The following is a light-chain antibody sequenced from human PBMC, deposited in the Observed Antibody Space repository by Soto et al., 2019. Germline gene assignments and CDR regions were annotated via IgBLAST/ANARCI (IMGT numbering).Light chain of an antibody. CDR3: QQYDDSARYI. CDR2: ATF. J-gene: IGKJ2*01. Sequence: EIVLTQSPGTLSLSPGARATLSCRASQRVNTRYSAWYQQKPGQAPRLLIYATFSRATGIPDRFSGSGSRTDFTLTISRLEPEDSAVYYCQQYDDSARYIFGQGTNLEIK. CDR1: QRVNTRY. V-gene: IGKV3-20*01.